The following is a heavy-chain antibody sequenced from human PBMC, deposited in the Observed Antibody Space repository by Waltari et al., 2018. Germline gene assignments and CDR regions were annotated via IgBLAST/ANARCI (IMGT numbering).Heavy chain of an antibody. CDR1: GYTFTGYY. J-gene: IGHJ6*03. V-gene: IGHV1-2*02. D-gene: IGHD3-16*01. Sequence: QVQLVQSGAEVKKPGASVKVSCKASGYTFTGYYIHWVRQAPGQGLEWMGWISPNSGDTNYAQKFQGRVTMTRDTSTTTAYMELSRLTSDDTAVFYCAGGDFRLSYYYMDVWGKGTTVTVSS. CDR2: ISPNSGDT. CDR3: AGGDFRLSYYYMDV.